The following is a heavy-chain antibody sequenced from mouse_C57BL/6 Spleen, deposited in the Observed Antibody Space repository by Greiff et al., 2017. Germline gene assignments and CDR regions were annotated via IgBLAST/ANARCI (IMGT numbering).Heavy chain of an antibody. V-gene: IGHV14-1*01. CDR1: GFNIKDYY. J-gene: IGHJ4*01. CDR2: IDPEDGDT. Sequence: VQLQQSGAELVRPGASVKLSCTASGFNIKDYYMHWVKQRPEQGLEWIGRIDPEDGDTEYAPKFQGKATMTADTSSNTAYLQRSSLTSEDTAVYYCTSTDGYYAMEYWGQGTSVTVSS. CDR3: TSTDGYYAMEY. D-gene: IGHD2-3*01.